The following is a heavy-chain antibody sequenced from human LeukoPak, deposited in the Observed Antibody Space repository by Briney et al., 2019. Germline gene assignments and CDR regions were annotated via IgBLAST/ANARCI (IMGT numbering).Heavy chain of an antibody. J-gene: IGHJ6*03. D-gene: IGHD2-15*01. Sequence: PSETLSLTCTVSGGSISSYYWTWIRQPPGKGLEWIGYIYYSGSTNYNPSLKSRVTISVDTSKNQFSLKLSSVPAADTAVYYCARLGYCSGGSCYTPYYYYYYYMDVWGKGATVTVSS. CDR2: IYYSGST. V-gene: IGHV4-59*01. CDR1: GGSISSYY. CDR3: ARLGYCSGGSCYTPYYYYYYYMDV.